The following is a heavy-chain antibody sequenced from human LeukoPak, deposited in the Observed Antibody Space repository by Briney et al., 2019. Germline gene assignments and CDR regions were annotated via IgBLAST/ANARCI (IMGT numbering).Heavy chain of an antibody. V-gene: IGHV3-7*01. Sequence: PGGSLRLSCAASGFTFSSYWMSWVRQAPGKGLEGVANIKQDGSEKYYVDSVKGRFTISRDNAKNSLYLQMNSLRAEDTAVYYCARENDFWSGYQNWFDPWGQGTLVTVSS. D-gene: IGHD3-3*01. J-gene: IGHJ5*02. CDR2: IKQDGSEK. CDR1: GFTFSSYW. CDR3: ARENDFWSGYQNWFDP.